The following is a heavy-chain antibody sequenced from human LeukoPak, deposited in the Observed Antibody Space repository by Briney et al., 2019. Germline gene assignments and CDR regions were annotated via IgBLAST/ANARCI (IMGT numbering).Heavy chain of an antibody. CDR2: IYPGDSDT. CDR1: GYSFTSYW. D-gene: IGHD3-22*01. V-gene: IGHV5-51*01. CDR3: ARQQGSNYYDSSGYYDY. Sequence: ESLKISCKGSGYSFTSYWIGWVRQMPGKGLEWMGIIYPGDSDTRYSPSFQGQVTISADKSISTAYLQWSSLKASDTAMYYCARQQGSNYYDSSGYYDYWGQGTLVTVSS. J-gene: IGHJ4*02.